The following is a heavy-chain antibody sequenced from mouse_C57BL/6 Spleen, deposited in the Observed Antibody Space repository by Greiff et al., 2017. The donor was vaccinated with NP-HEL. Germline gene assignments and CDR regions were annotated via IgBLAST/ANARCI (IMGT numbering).Heavy chain of an antibody. D-gene: IGHD3-3*01. V-gene: IGHV1-52*01. CDR1: GYTFTSYW. J-gene: IGHJ3*01. CDR2: IDPSDSET. Sequence: QVQLQQPGAELVRPGSSVKLSCKASGYTFTSYWMHWVKQRPIQGLEWIGNIDPSDSETHYNQKFKDKATLTVDKSSSTAYMQLSSLTSEDSAVYYCARKIGQSWFAYWGQGTLVTVSA. CDR3: ARKIGQSWFAY.